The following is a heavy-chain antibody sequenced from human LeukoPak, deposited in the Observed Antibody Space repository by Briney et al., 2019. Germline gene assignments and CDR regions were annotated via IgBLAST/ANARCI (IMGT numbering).Heavy chain of an antibody. CDR3: AKDIRPLRSDPKGALDY. CDR1: GFTFDDYA. J-gene: IGHJ4*02. Sequence: GGSLRLSCAASGFTFDDYAMHWVRQAPGKGLEWVSGVSWNSGSIGYADSVKGRFTISRDNAKNSLYLQINSLRAEDTALYYCAKDIRPLRSDPKGALDYWGQGTLVTVSS. D-gene: IGHD1-26*01. CDR2: VSWNSGSI. V-gene: IGHV3-9*01.